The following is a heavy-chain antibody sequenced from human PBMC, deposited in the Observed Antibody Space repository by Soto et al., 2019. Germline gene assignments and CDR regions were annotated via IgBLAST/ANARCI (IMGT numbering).Heavy chain of an antibody. CDR3: ARRLDYDYVWGSYRYHYFDY. D-gene: IGHD3-16*02. Sequence: PGESLKISCKGSGYSFTSYWIGWVRQMPGKGLEWMGIIYPGDSATRYRPSFQGQVTISADQSISTAYLQWSSLKASDTAMYYCARRLDYDYVWGSYRYHYFDYWGQGTLVTVSS. J-gene: IGHJ4*02. CDR2: IYPGDSAT. CDR1: GYSFTSYW. V-gene: IGHV5-51*01.